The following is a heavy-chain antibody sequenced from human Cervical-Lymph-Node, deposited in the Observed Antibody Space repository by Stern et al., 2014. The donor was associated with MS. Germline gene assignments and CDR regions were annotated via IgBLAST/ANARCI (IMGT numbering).Heavy chain of an antibody. J-gene: IGHJ2*01. CDR2: IYPGDSDT. V-gene: IGHV5-51*03. CDR3: ARTRSSSWSWFFDV. CDR1: GYTFNNYW. D-gene: IGHD6-13*01. Sequence: EVHLVESGAEVKKAGESLRISCQGSGYTFNNYWVGWVRQAPGKGLEWMGIIYPGDSDTRYSPSFKGQVTISVDRSSKTAFLQWRSLKASDTAAYFCARTRSSSWSWFFDVWGRGTQVTVYS.